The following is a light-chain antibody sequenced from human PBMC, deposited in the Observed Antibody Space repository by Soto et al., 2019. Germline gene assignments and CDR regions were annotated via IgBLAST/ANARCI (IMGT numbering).Light chain of an antibody. Sequence: QSALTQPPSVSGAPGQRVNISCTGSSSNIGAGYDVHWYQQLPGAAPKLLTYGNSDRPSGVPDRFSGSKSGTSASLAITGLPAEYEADYCGHSYQGSLSVYVFGSATKVTDL. J-gene: IGLJ1*01. CDR1: SSNIGAGYD. CDR3: HSYQGSLSVYV. CDR2: GNS. V-gene: IGLV1-40*01.